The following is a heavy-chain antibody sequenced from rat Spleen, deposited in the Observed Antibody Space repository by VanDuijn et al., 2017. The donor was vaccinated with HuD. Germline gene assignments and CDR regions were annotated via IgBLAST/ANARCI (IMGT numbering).Heavy chain of an antibody. D-gene: IGHD1-5*01. Sequence: QVQLKESGPGLVQPSQTLSLTCTVSGFSLTSYNVHWVRQPPGKGLEWMGVMWTGGNTDYNSALNSRLAISRDTSKNQVFLKMNSLQTDDTGTYYCTRDPGCTTFFDYWGQGVMVTVSS. V-gene: IGHV2-30*01. J-gene: IGHJ2*01. CDR1: GFSLTSYN. CDR2: MWTGGNT. CDR3: TRDPGCTTFFDY.